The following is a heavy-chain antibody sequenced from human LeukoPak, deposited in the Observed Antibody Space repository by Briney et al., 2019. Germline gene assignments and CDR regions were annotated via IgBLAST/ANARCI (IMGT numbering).Heavy chain of an antibody. D-gene: IGHD2-15*01. Sequence: SVKVSCKASGGTFSSYAISWVRQAPGQGLEWMGRIIPIFGTANYAQKFQGRVTITTDESTSTAYMELSSLRSEDTAVYYCARGKGYCSGGSCYWPYYFDYWGQGTLVTVSS. J-gene: IGHJ4*02. CDR1: GGTFSSYA. V-gene: IGHV1-69*05. CDR3: ARGKGYCSGGSCYWPYYFDY. CDR2: IIPIFGTA.